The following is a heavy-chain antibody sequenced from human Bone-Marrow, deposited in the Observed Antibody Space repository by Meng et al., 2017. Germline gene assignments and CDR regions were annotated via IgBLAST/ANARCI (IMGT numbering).Heavy chain of an antibody. CDR3: ARGQLILRT. V-gene: IGHV4-34*01. J-gene: IGHJ4*02. D-gene: IGHD1-1*01. CDR2: INHSGGT. CDR1: GAVFNNGYD. Sequence: QVLVLQGGARVLKPSAPLSLPCTVYGAVFNNGYDWTWIRQPPGKGLEWIGEINHSGGTDYNPSLKCRVTISQDTSKNQFSLKLNSVTAADTAAYFCARGQLILRTWGQGTLVTVSS.